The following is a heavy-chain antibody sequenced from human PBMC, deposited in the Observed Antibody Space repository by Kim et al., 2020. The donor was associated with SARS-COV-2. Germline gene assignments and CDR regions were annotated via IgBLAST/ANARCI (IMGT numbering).Heavy chain of an antibody. Sequence: ASVKVSCKASGYTFTSYDIIWVRQATGQGLEWMGWMNPNSGNTGYAQKFQGRVTMTRNTSISTAYMELSSLSSEDTAVYYCARGLLRTMIVVVITTYYYYGMDVWGQGTTVTVSS. CDR2: MNPNSGNT. V-gene: IGHV1-8*02. J-gene: IGHJ6*02. CDR3: ARGLLRTMIVVVITTYYYYGMDV. CDR1: GYTFTSYD. D-gene: IGHD3-22*01.